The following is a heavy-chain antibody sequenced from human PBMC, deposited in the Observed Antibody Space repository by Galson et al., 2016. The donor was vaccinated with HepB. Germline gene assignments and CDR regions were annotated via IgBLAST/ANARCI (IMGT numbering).Heavy chain of an antibody. Sequence: SLRLSCAASGFTFRSYAMSWVRQAPGKGLEWVSSISGSGGSTYYADSVRGRFTISRDNSKNTLYLQMNGLRAEDTAVYYCAKEPNYDFWSGHPFDYWGQGTLVTVSS. J-gene: IGHJ4*02. CDR3: AKEPNYDFWSGHPFDY. CDR2: ISGSGGST. V-gene: IGHV3-23*01. D-gene: IGHD3-3*01. CDR1: GFTFRSYA.